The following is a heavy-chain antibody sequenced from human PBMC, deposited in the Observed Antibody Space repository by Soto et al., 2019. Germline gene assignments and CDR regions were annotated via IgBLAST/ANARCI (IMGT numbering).Heavy chain of an antibody. CDR2: ISYDGSNK. CDR1: GFTFSSYA. J-gene: IGHJ6*02. CDR3: ASCISTSCYLRWVSYGMDV. D-gene: IGHD2-2*01. Sequence: GESLKISCAASGFTFSSYAMHWVRQAPGKGLEWVAVISYDGSNKYYADSVKGRFTISRDNSKNTLYLQMNSLRAEDTAVYYCASCISTSCYLRWVSYGMDVWGQGTTVTVS. V-gene: IGHV3-30-3*01.